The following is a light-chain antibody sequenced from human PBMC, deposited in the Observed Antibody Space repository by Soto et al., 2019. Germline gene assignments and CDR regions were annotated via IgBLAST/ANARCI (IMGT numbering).Light chain of an antibody. J-gene: IGKJ1*01. CDR1: QSISSW. V-gene: IGKV1-5*03. CDR2: RAS. CDR3: QRYDRASWT. Sequence: DIQMTQSPSTLSASVGDRVIITCRASQSISSWLAWYQQKPGKAPDLLIYRASTLKTGIPSRFSGSGSGTEFTLTISSLQPDDFATYYCQRYDRASWTVGPGTKVEIK.